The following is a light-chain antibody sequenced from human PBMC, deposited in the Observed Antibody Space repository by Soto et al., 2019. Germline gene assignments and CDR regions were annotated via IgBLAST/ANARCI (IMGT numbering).Light chain of an antibody. Sequence: QSVLTQPPSASGTPGQMVTISCSGSSSNIGSNYVYWYQQLPGTAPKLLIYSNNQRPSGVPDRFSGSKSGTSASLAISGLRSEDEADYYCAAWDDSLSGQVFGGGTKVTVL. CDR3: AAWDDSLSGQV. CDR1: SSNIGSNY. CDR2: SNN. V-gene: IGLV1-47*02. J-gene: IGLJ3*02.